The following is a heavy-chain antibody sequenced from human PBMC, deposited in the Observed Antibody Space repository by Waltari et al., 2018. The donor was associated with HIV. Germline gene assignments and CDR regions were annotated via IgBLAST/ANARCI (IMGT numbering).Heavy chain of an antibody. D-gene: IGHD3-10*01. CDR2: MSPGDSET. CDR1: GYSLANYW. Sequence: EVQLVQSGAEVKKPGESLKISCKGSGYSLANYWLGWVRQMPGKGLDWMGIMSPGDSETRHSPSVQGQVTISADKSINTAYLQWSSLKASNTAMYYCARRAYHGSGSLSDYYFEYWGQGTLVTVSS. J-gene: IGHJ4*02. CDR3: ARRAYHGSGSLSDYYFEY. V-gene: IGHV5-51*03.